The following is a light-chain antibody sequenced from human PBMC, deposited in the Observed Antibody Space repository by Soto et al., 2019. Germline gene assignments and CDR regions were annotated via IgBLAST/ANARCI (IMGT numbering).Light chain of an antibody. J-gene: IGLJ2*01. CDR3: GTWDSSLTAGV. CDR2: DDN. Sequence: QSVLTQPPSVSAAPGQKVTISCSGSSSNVGNSYVSWYQQLPGTVPKRLIYDDNKRPSGIPDRFSGSKSGTSATLGITGLQTGDEADYYCGTWDSSLTAGVFGGGTKLPVL. V-gene: IGLV1-51*01. CDR1: SSNVGNSY.